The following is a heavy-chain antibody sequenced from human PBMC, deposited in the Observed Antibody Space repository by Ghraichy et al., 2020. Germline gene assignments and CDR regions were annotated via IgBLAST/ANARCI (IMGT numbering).Heavy chain of an antibody. CDR1: GGSISSYY. J-gene: IGHJ4*02. D-gene: IGHD3-10*01. Sequence: SETLSLTCTVSGGSISSYYWSWIRQPPGKGLEWIGYIYYSGSTNYNPSLKSRVTISVDTSKNQFSLKLSSVTAADTAVYYCARDRTPFGGDYWGQGTLVTVSS. CDR3: ARDRTPFGGDY. V-gene: IGHV4-59*01. CDR2: IYYSGST.